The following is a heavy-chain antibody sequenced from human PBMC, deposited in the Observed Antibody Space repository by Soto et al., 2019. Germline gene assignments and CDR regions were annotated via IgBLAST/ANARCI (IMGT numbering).Heavy chain of an antibody. Sequence: ASVKVSCKASGYTLTSYAMHWVRQAPGQRLEWMGWINAGNGNTKYSQKFQGRVTITRDTSASTAYMELSSLRSEDTAVYYCARRSISYYYDSSAHYFDYWGQGTLVTVSS. D-gene: IGHD3-22*01. CDR1: GYTLTSYA. J-gene: IGHJ4*02. CDR3: ARRSISYYYDSSAHYFDY. CDR2: INAGNGNT. V-gene: IGHV1-3*01.